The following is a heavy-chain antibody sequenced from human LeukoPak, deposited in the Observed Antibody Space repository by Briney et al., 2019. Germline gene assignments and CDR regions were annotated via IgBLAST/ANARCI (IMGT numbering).Heavy chain of an antibody. D-gene: IGHD3-22*01. CDR2: ISSSSSTI. V-gene: IGHV3-48*01. J-gene: IGHJ6*04. CDR1: GLTISSYS. Sequence: AGGSLRLSCAASGLTISSYSMNWVRQAPGKGLQWVSYISSSSSTIYYADSVKGRFTISRDNAKNSLYLQMNSLRAEDTAVYYCARDDTGSYYYDSSGLMDVWGKGTTVTVSS. CDR3: ARDDTGSYYYDSSGLMDV.